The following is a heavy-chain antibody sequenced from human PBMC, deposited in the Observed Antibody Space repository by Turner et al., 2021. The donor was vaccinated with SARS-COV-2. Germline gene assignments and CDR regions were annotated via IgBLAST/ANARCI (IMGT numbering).Heavy chain of an antibody. CDR2: ITSYSGNT. CDR3: ARVYNYYGSGSYYNWDYYCMDV. Sequence: QVQLVQSGAEVKKPGAPVKVSCKAAGYTFNSYGFSWVRQAPGHGLEWMGCITSYSGNTNYAQKLQGSVTMTTDTSTSTAYMELRSLRSDDTAVYYCARVYNYYGSGSYYNWDYYCMDVWGQGTTVTVSS. CDR1: GYTFNSYG. D-gene: IGHD3-10*01. V-gene: IGHV1-18*01. J-gene: IGHJ6*02.